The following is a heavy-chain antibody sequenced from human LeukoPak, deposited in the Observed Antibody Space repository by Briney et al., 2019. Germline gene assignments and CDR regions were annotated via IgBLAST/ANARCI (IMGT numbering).Heavy chain of an antibody. CDR2: IIPIFGTA. CDR3: AREIRGSDAYFDY. Sequence: SVKVSCKASGGTFSSYAISWVRQAPGQGLEWMGRIIPIFGTANYAQKFQGGVTITTDESTSTAYMELSSLRSEDTAVYYCAREIRGSDAYFDYWGQGTLVTVSS. J-gene: IGHJ4*02. CDR1: GGTFSSYA. D-gene: IGHD3-10*01. V-gene: IGHV1-69*05.